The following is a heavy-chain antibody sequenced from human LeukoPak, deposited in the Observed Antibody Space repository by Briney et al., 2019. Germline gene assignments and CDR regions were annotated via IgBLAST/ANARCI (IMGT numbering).Heavy chain of an antibody. Sequence: GGSLRLSCAASGFTFSSYAMSWVRQAPGEGLEWVSLLSGSGGSTYYADSVKGRFTISRDNSKNTLYLQMSSLRAEDTAVYYCAKAWLEQGGMFDYWGQGTPVTVSS. J-gene: IGHJ4*02. D-gene: IGHD1/OR15-1a*01. CDR2: LSGSGGST. CDR3: AKAWLEQGGMFDY. V-gene: IGHV3-23*01. CDR1: GFTFSSYA.